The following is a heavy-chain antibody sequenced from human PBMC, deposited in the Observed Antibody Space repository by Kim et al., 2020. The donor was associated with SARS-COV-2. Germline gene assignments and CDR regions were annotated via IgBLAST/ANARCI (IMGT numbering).Heavy chain of an antibody. CDR3: ATTYYYDSSGYLGPNWFDP. CDR1: GGSISSSSYY. Sequence: SETLSLTCTVSGGSISSSSYYWGWIRQPPGKGLEWIGSIYYSGSTYYNPSLKSRVTISVDTSKNQFSLKLSSVTAADTAVYYCATTYYYDSSGYLGPNWFDPWGQGTLGTVSS. CDR2: IYYSGST. V-gene: IGHV4-39*01. D-gene: IGHD3-22*01. J-gene: IGHJ5*02.